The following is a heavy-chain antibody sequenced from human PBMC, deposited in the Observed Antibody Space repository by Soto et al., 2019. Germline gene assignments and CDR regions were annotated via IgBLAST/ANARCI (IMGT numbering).Heavy chain of an antibody. V-gene: IGHV3-64*01. J-gene: IGHJ4*02. Sequence: EVQLVESGGGLVQPGGSLRLSCAASGFTFSSYAMHWVRQAPGKGLEYVSAISSNGGSTYYANSVKGRFTISRDNSKNTLYLQMGSLRAEDMAVYYCARTGGYSSSWTYYFDYWGQGTLVTVSS. CDR1: GFTFSSYA. D-gene: IGHD6-13*01. CDR2: ISSNGGST. CDR3: ARTGGYSSSWTYYFDY.